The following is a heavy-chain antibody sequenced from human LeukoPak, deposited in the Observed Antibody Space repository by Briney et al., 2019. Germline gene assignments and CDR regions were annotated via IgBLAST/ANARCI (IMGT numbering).Heavy chain of an antibody. CDR2: IYYSGST. Sequence: SETLSLTCTVSGGSISSYYWSWIRQPPGKGLEWIGYIYYSGSTNYNPSPKSRVTISVDTSKNQFSLKLSSVTAADTAVYYCASLNPYDCSGGSCYPGGFDYWGQGTLVTVSS. J-gene: IGHJ4*02. V-gene: IGHV4-59*01. CDR1: GGSISSYY. D-gene: IGHD2-15*01. CDR3: ASLNPYDCSGGSCYPGGFDY.